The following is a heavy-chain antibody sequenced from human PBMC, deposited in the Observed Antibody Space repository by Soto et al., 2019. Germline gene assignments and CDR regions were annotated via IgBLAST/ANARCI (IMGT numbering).Heavy chain of an antibody. CDR2: ISGSGGST. CDR3: SKGGPVGKLAGGGDY. J-gene: IGHJ4*02. CDR1: GFTFSNYA. D-gene: IGHD7-27*01. Sequence: EVQLLESGGDLVQPGGSLRLSCAASGFTFSNYAMNWVRQAPGKGLEWVSVISGSGGSTHYADSVKGRFTISRDNSKNTLYLQMNSLRAEDTAVYYCSKGGPVGKLAGGGDYWGQGTLVTV. V-gene: IGHV3-23*01.